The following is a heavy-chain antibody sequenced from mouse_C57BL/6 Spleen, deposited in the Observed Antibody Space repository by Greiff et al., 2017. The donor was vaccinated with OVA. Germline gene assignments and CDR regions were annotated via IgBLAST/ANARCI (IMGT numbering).Heavy chain of an antibody. J-gene: IGHJ2*01. CDR3: ARRAIGDYDGFDY. V-gene: IGHV1-63*01. D-gene: IGHD2-4*01. Sequence: PLPHSLSELVRPGTSVKMSCNASGYTFTNYWIGWAKQRPGHGLEWIGDIYPGGGYTNYNEKFKGKATLTADKSSSTAYMQFSSLTSEDSAIYYCARRAIGDYDGFDYWGQGTTLTVSS. CDR1: GYTFTNYW. CDR2: IYPGGGYT.